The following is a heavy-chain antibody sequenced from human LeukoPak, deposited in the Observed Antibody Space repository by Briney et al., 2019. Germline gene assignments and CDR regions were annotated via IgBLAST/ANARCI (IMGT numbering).Heavy chain of an antibody. CDR1: GYTFTNYA. CDR2: IDTNTRNP. J-gene: IGHJ6*03. V-gene: IGHV7-4-1*02. Sequence: ASVKVSCKASGYTFTNYAMNWVRQAPGQGLEWMGWIDTNTRNPTYAQGFTGRFVFSLDTSVSTAYLQITSLKAEDTAVYYCARGATTGYMDVWGKGTTVTVSS. D-gene: IGHD4-11*01. CDR3: ARGATTGYMDV.